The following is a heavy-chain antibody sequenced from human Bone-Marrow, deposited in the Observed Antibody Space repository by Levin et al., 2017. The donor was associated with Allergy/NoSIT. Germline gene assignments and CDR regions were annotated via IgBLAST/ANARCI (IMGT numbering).Heavy chain of an antibody. CDR2: TYYRSKWYN. V-gene: IGHV6-1*01. CDR1: GDSVSSNSVA. Sequence: SQTLSLTCAISGDSVSSNSVAWNWIRQSPSRGLEWLGRTYYRSKWYNDYALSVKSRITINRDTSKNQFSLQLDSVTPEDTAVYYCARKTSDATKYYFDYWGQGTLVTVSS. J-gene: IGHJ4*02. CDR3: ARKTSDATKYYFDY.